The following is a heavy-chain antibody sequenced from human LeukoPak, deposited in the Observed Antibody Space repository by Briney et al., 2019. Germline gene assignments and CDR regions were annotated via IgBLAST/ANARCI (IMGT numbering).Heavy chain of an antibody. V-gene: IGHV3-30-3*01. D-gene: IGHD3-10*01. CDR2: ISYDGSNK. CDR3: AGDRSDSLPNPRHNYYGSGTYIF. CDR1: GFTFSSYA. J-gene: IGHJ4*02. Sequence: PGGSLRLSCAASGFTFSSYAMHWVRQAPGKGLEWVAVISYDGSNKYYADSVKGRFTISRDNSRNTLYLQMNSLRAEDTAVYYCAGDRSDSLPNPRHNYYGSGTYIFWGQGTLVTVSS.